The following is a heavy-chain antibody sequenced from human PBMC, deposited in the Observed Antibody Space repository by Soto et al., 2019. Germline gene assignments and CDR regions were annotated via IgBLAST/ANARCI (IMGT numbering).Heavy chain of an antibody. CDR1: GFTFSSYA. J-gene: IGHJ4*02. Sequence: GGSLRLSCAASGFTFSSYAMSGVRQAPGKGLEWVSAISGSGGSTYYADSVKGRFTISRDNSKNTLYLQMNSLRAEDTAVYYCAKALVGATPLYYFDYWGQGTLVTVSS. CDR2: ISGSGGST. D-gene: IGHD1-26*01. CDR3: AKALVGATPLYYFDY. V-gene: IGHV3-23*01.